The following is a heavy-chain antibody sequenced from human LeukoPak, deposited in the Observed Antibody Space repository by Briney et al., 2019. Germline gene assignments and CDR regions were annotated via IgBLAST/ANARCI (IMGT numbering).Heavy chain of an antibody. D-gene: IGHD3-22*01. CDR3: ARDVRIVYYDRSPDY. CDR1: GFTFNRYG. Sequence: GSLRLSCAASGFTFNRYGMHWVRQAPGKGLEWVAYIGHDGNNKYYADSVKGRFTISRDSSKNTLYLQMNSLRAEDTAVYYCARDVRIVYYDRSPDYWGQGTLVTVSS. J-gene: IGHJ4*02. CDR2: IGHDGNNK. V-gene: IGHV3-30*02.